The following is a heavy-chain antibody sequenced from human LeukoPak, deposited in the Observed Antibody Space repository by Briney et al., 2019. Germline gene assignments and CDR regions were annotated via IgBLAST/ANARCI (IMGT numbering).Heavy chain of an antibody. D-gene: IGHD6-13*01. V-gene: IGHV3-74*01. CDR3: ARDQYSSTWYRGAFDV. Sequence: GGSLRLSCEASGFPFSNYWMHWVRQDAGKGLMWVARMNGDGTSTTYADSVKGRFTISRDNAKNTLYLQMNSLRAEDTAVYYCARDQYSSTWYRGAFDVWGQGTMVSVSS. CDR2: MNGDGTST. J-gene: IGHJ3*01. CDR1: GFPFSNYW.